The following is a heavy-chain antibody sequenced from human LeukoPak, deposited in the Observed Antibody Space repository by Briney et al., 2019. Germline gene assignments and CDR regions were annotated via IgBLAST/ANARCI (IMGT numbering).Heavy chain of an antibody. CDR2: IYYSGST. CDR1: GGSISSSSYY. CDR3: ARAPDYYDSSGYCAFDI. V-gene: IGHV4-39*07. J-gene: IGHJ3*02. D-gene: IGHD3-22*01. Sequence: PSETLSLTCTVSGGSISSSSYYWGWIRQPPGKGLEWIGSIYYSGSTYYNPSLKSRVTISVDTSKNQFSLKLSSVTAADTAVYYCARAPDYYDSSGYCAFDIWGQGTMVTVSS.